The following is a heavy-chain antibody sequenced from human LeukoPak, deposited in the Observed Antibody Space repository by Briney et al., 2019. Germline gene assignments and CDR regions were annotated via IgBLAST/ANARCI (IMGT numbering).Heavy chain of an antibody. CDR2: MNPNSGDT. Sequence: ASVKVSCKASGYTFTSYDINWVRQATGQGLEWMGWMNPNSGDTGYAQKSQGRVTMTRNTSISTAYMELSSLRSEDTAVYYCARGRRREVYYYDSSGYYYNWGQGTLVTVSS. J-gene: IGHJ4*02. V-gene: IGHV1-8*01. D-gene: IGHD3-22*01. CDR1: GYTFTSYD. CDR3: ARGRRREVYYYDSSGYYYN.